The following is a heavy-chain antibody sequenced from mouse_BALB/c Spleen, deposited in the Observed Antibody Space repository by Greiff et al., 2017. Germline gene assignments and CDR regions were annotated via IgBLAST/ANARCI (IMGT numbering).Heavy chain of an antibody. CDR1: GYTFTSYY. CDR2: IYPGNVNT. J-gene: IGHJ4*01. Sequence: VQLQQSGPELVKPGASVRISCKASGYTFTSYYIHWVKQRPGQGLEWIGWIYPGNVNTKYNAKFKGKATLTADKSSSTAYMQLSSLTSEDSAVYFCARWDYDGISALAIDYWGQGTSVTVSS. V-gene: IGHV1S56*01. D-gene: IGHD1-1*01. CDR3: ARWDYDGISALAIDY.